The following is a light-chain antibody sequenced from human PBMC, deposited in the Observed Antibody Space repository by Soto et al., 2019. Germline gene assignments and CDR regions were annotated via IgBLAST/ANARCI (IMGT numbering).Light chain of an antibody. Sequence: QSALTQPASVSGSPGQSITISCTGTSGDIGSYNRVSWYQQHPGKAPKLLIYGNNNRPLGVPDRFSGSKSGTSASLAITGLQAGDEADYYCQSYDSSLNNWVFGGGTKLTVL. CDR2: GNN. CDR3: QSYDSSLNNWV. CDR1: SGDIGSYNR. J-gene: IGLJ3*02. V-gene: IGLV2-14*03.